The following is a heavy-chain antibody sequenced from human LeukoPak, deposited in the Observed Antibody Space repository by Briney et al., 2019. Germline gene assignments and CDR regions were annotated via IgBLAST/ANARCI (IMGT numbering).Heavy chain of an antibody. Sequence: GGSLRLSCAASGFTFSSYAMSWVRQAPGKGLEWVSAISGSGGCTYYADSVKGRFTISRGNSKNTLYLQMNSLRAEDTAVYYCAKRGLAYYYDSSGPFYDYWGQGTLVTVSS. CDR1: GFTFSSYA. J-gene: IGHJ4*02. D-gene: IGHD3-22*01. V-gene: IGHV3-23*01. CDR2: ISGSGGCT. CDR3: AKRGLAYYYDSSGPFYDY.